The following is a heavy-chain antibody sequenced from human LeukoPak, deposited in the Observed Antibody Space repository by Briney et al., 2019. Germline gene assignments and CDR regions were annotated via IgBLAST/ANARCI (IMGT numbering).Heavy chain of an antibody. V-gene: IGHV1-8*01. D-gene: IGHD3-22*01. CDR3: ARGPSVITMIVVVIKGYFDY. CDR1: GYTFTSYD. J-gene: IGHJ4*02. CDR2: MNPNSGNT. Sequence: ASVKVSCKASGYTFTSYDINWVRQATGQGLEWMGWMNPNSGNTGYAQKFQGRVTMTRNTSISTAYMELSSLRSEDTAVYYCARGPSVITMIVVVIKGYFDYWGQGTLVTVSS.